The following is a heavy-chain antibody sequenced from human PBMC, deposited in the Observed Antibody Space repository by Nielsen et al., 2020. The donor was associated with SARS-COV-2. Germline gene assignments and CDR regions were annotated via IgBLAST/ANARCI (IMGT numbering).Heavy chain of an antibody. Sequence: GGSLRLSCAASGFTFSSYAMSWVRQAPGKGLEWVSAISGSGGSTYYADSVKGRFTISRDNSKNTLYLQMNSLRAEDTAVYYCAKDDDYDILTGTYGMDVWGQGTTVTVSS. CDR3: AKDDDYDILTGTYGMDV. CDR2: ISGSGGST. J-gene: IGHJ6*02. D-gene: IGHD3-9*01. CDR1: GFTFSSYA. V-gene: IGHV3-23*01.